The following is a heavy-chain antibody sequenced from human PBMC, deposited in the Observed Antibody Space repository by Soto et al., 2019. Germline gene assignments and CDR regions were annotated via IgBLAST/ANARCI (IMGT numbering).Heavy chain of an antibody. CDR2: MNPNSGNT. CDR1: GYTFTSYD. D-gene: IGHD3-3*01. Sequence: ASVKVSCKASGYTFTSYDINWVRQATGQGLEWMGWMNPNSGNTGYAQKFQGRVTMTRNTSISTAYMDLSSLRSEDTAVYYCAREYYDFWSGYSGGWFDPWGQGTLVTVSS. J-gene: IGHJ5*02. CDR3: AREYYDFWSGYSGGWFDP. V-gene: IGHV1-8*01.